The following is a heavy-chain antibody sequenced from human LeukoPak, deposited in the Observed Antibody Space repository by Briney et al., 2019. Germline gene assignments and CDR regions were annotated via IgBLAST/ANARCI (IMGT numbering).Heavy chain of an antibody. V-gene: IGHV1-46*01. CDR1: GYAFTTYY. CDR3: ARHDLGGSSPFDY. D-gene: IGHD2-15*01. Sequence: ASVNVSCKASGYAFTTYYIHWLRQAPGQGPEWMGIISPNGGSTSYAQKFQGRVTMARDTSTSTVYMELSSLKSEDTAVYYCARHDLGGSSPFDYWGQGTLVTVSS. CDR2: ISPNGGST. J-gene: IGHJ4*02.